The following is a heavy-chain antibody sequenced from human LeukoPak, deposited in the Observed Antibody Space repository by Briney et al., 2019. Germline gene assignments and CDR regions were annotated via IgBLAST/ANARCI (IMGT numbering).Heavy chain of an antibody. V-gene: IGHV3-23*01. CDR1: GFTFSSYG. CDR2: ISGSGGST. D-gene: IGHD6-13*01. Sequence: GGSLRLSCAASGFTFSSYGMHWVRQAPGKGLEWVSAISGSGGSTYYADSVKGRFTISRDNSKNTLYLQMNSLRAEDTAVYYCAKDLLDSSSWYFGYFQHWGQGTLVTVSS. CDR3: AKDLLDSSSWYFGYFQH. J-gene: IGHJ1*01.